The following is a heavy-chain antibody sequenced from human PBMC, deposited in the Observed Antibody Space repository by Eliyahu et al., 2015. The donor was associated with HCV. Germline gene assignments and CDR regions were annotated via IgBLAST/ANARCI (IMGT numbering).Heavy chain of an antibody. CDR2: MNPDNGKT. J-gene: IGHJ4*02. Sequence: QVQLVQSGAEXKQPGASXTVSCXASGXSXTSYDIRWLRQAPGQGLEWVGWMNPDNGKTGXAQKFQGRVSMTRNTFMSTAYLELSSLTSADTAVYYCARGPYYDYVRGTYRDDYWGQGTLVTVSS. D-gene: IGHD3-16*02. CDR1: GXSXTSYD. V-gene: IGHV1-8*01. CDR3: ARGPYYDYVRGTYRDDY.